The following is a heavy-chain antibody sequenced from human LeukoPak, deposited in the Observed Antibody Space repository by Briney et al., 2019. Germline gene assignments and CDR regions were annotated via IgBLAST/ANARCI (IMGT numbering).Heavy chain of an antibody. Sequence: GGSLRLSCAASGFTFSIYAMSWVRQAPGKGLQWVSSITSRGESTWYVDSVKGRFAITRDNSENTLYLQMHSLRAEDTAVYYCARDRPNYYGSDGHYYRRDGDYWGRGTLVSVSS. D-gene: IGHD3-22*01. J-gene: IGHJ4*02. CDR2: ITSRGEST. CDR1: GFTFSIYA. CDR3: ARDRPNYYGSDGHYYRRDGDY. V-gene: IGHV3-23*01.